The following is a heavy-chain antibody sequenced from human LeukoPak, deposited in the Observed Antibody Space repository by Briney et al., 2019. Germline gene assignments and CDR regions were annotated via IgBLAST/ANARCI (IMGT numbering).Heavy chain of an antibody. Sequence: LPGGSLRLSCAASGFTFSSYAMSWVRQAPGKGLECVSAISGSGGSTYYADSVKGRFTISRDNSKNTLYLQMNSLRAEDTAVYYCAKDIVLGDCSGGSCQSDFDYWGQGTLVTVSS. V-gene: IGHV3-23*01. CDR3: AKDIVLGDCSGGSCQSDFDY. CDR2: ISGSGGST. J-gene: IGHJ4*02. CDR1: GFTFSSYA. D-gene: IGHD2-15*01.